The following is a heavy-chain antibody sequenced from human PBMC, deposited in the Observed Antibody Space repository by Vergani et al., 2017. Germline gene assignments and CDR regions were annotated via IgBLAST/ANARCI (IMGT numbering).Heavy chain of an antibody. CDR1: GFTFSSYW. D-gene: IGHD6-19*01. Sequence: EVQLVESGGGLVQPGGSLRLSCAASGFTFSSYWMSWVRQAPGKGLEWVANIKQDGSEKYYVDSVKGRFTISRDNAKNSLYLQMNSLRAEDTAVYYCARDGGDSSGWDFDYWGQGTLVTVSS. V-gene: IGHV3-7*01. CDR3: ARDGGDSSGWDFDY. J-gene: IGHJ4*02. CDR2: IKQDGSEK.